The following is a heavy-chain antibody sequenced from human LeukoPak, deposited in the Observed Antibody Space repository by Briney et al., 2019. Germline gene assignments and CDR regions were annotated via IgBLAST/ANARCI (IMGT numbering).Heavy chain of an antibody. V-gene: IGHV3-21*01. CDR1: GFTFSNSN. J-gene: IGHJ4*02. CDR3: ARGSRSITMIVVVITESDY. D-gene: IGHD3-22*01. CDR2: ISSSSSHI. Sequence: GGSLRLSCAASGFTFSNSNMNWVRQAPGKGLEWVSSISSSSSHIYHADSVKGRFTISRDNAKNSLYLQMNSLRAEDTAVYYCARGSRSITMIVVVITESDYWGQGTLVTVSS.